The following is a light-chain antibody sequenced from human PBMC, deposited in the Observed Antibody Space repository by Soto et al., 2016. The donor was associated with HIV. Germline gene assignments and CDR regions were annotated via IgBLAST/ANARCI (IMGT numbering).Light chain of an antibody. CDR2: KTS. V-gene: IGKV1-5*03. CDR3: QQYNSVPWT. Sequence: DIQMTQFPSTLSASIGDRVTTTCRASQSVSVWLAWYQQKPGKAPNLLIFKTSTLEIGVPSRFSGSGSGTEFTLTLSSVQPDDVGTYYCQQYNSVPWTFGQGTKLEMK. CDR1: QSVSVW. J-gene: IGKJ1*01.